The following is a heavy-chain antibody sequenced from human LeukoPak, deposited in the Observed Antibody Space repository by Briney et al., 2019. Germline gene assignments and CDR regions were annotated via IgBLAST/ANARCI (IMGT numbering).Heavy chain of an antibody. V-gene: IGHV1-18*01. Sequence: ASVKVSCKASGYTFITYGITWVRQAPGQGLEWMGWITPYNGDTNYAQNLQDRVTMTTDTSTSTAYMELRSLRSDDTAVYFCARVAGVRYNYFDSWGQGTLVTVSS. J-gene: IGHJ4*02. CDR2: ITPYNGDT. CDR1: GYTFITYG. CDR3: ARVAGVRYNYFDS. D-gene: IGHD1-1*01.